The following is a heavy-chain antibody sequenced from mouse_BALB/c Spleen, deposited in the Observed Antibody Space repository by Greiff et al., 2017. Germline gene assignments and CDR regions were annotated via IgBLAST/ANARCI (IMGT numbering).Heavy chain of an antibody. V-gene: IGHV1-5*01. J-gene: IGHJ3*01. CDR3: TSYYGSIPFAD. CDR2: IYPGNSDT. Sequence: EVQLHQSGTVLARPGASVKMSCKASGYSFTSYWMHWVKQRPGQGLEWIGAIYPGNSDTSYNQKFKGKAKLTAVTSASTAYMELSSLTNEDSAVYYCTSYYGSIPFADWGQGTLVTVSA. CDR1: GYSFTSYW. D-gene: IGHD1-1*01.